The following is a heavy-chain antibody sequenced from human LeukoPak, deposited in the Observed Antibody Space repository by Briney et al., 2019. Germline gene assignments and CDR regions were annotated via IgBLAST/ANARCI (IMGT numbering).Heavy chain of an antibody. Sequence: GGSLRLSCAAAGFTFSTYWMHWVRQVPGKGLVWVSRINSDGRTTGYADSVKGRFTISRDNSKNTLYLQMNSLRAEDTAVYYCAKDRGGYYYDSSGYEDYWGQGTLVTVSS. V-gene: IGHV3-74*01. J-gene: IGHJ4*02. CDR2: INSDGRTT. CDR3: AKDRGGYYYDSSGYEDY. CDR1: GFTFSTYW. D-gene: IGHD3-22*01.